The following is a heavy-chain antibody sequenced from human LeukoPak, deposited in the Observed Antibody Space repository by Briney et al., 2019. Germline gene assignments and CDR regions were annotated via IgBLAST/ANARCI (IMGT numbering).Heavy chain of an antibody. Sequence: GGSLRLSCAASGFTFSSYSMNWVREAPGKGLEWVSFISSSSSTIYYADSVKGRFTISRDNAKHSLYLQMNSLRGEDTAVYYCARDRGGRYSAIDYWGQGTLVTVSS. CDR1: GFTFSSYS. V-gene: IGHV3-48*04. J-gene: IGHJ4*02. D-gene: IGHD1-26*01. CDR2: ISSSSSTI. CDR3: ARDRGGRYSAIDY.